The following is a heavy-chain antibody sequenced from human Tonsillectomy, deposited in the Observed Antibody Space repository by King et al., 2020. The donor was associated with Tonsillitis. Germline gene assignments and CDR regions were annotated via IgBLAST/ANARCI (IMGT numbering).Heavy chain of an antibody. D-gene: IGHD3-10*01. CDR3: AKDLGRGYYYYGMDV. CDR2: ILYVGINK. CDR1: GFTFSSYG. Sequence: VQLVESGGGVVQPGRSLRLSCAASGFTFSSYGMHWVRQAPGKGLEWVAVILYVGINKYYADSVKGRFTISRDNSKNTPYLQMNSLRAEDTAVYYCAKDLGRGYYYYGMDVWGQGTTVTVSS. V-gene: IGHV3-30*18. J-gene: IGHJ6*02.